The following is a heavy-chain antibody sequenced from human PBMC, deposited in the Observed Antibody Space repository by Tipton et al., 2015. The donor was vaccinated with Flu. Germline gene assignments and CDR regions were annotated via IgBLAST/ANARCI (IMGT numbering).Heavy chain of an antibody. D-gene: IGHD3-3*01. J-gene: IGHJ6*02. CDR1: GGSISSSSYY. V-gene: IGHV4-39*07. Sequence: TLSLTCTVSGGSISSSSYYWGWIRQPPGKGLEWIGSIYYSGSTYYNPSLKSRVTISVETSKNQFSLKLSSVTAADTAVYYCARDRADYDFWSGYYGGIYYYYGMDVWGQGTTVTVSS. CDR2: IYYSGST. CDR3: ARDRADYDFWSGYYGGIYYYYGMDV.